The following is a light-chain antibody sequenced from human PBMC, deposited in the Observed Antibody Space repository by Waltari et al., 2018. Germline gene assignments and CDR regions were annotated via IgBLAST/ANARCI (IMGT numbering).Light chain of an antibody. V-gene: IGLV1-51*01. CDR1: ISNIGNYY. J-gene: IGLJ2*01. Sequence: QSVLTQPPSVSAAPGQKVTISCSGSISNIGNYYVSWYHQLPGAAPRLLISDTNERASGIPDRFSASKSGTPATLGITGLQIEDEADYYCATWDNSLREVVFGGGTKLTVL. CDR3: ATWDNSLREVV. CDR2: DTN.